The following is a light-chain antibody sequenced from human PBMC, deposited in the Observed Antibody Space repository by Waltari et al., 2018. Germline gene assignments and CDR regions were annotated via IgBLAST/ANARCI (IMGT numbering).Light chain of an antibody. CDR2: YDD. V-gene: IGLV1-36*01. CDR1: ISNIGNNA. J-gene: IGLJ3*02. CDR3: AAWDDSLNGRV. Sequence: QSVLTQPPSVSAAPRQRVTISCSGSISNIGNNAVNWYQQLPGKAPKLLIYYDDLLPSGVSDRFSGSKSGTSASLAISGLQFEDEAEYYCAAWDDSLNGRVFGGGTKLTVL.